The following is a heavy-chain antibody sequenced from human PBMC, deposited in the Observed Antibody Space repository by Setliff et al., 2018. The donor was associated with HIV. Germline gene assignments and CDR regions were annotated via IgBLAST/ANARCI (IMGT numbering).Heavy chain of an antibody. D-gene: IGHD3-3*01. CDR2: ISAYDGNT. J-gene: IGHJ4*02. CDR3: ARQIFWRDYYFDY. V-gene: IGHV1-18*01. CDR1: GYTFTNYG. Sequence: ASVKVSCKTSGYTFTNYGISWVRQAPGQRLEWMGWISAYDGNTNYAQKFQGRVTTTIDRSTSTAYMELRSLRSDDTAVYYCARQIFWRDYYFDYWGQGTLVTVSS.